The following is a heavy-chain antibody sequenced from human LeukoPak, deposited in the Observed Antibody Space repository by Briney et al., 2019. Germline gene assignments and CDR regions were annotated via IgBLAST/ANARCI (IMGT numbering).Heavy chain of an antibody. CDR2: ISWNSGSI. D-gene: IGHD6-19*01. CDR3: AREGSSANFDY. CDR1: GFTLSSNY. J-gene: IGHJ4*02. Sequence: RGGSLRPSCAASGFTLSSNYMSWVRQAPGEGLEWVSGISWNSGSIGYAASVKGRFTISRDNAKNSLYLQMNSLRAEDTALYYCAREGSSANFDYWGQGTLVTVSS. V-gene: IGHV3-9*01.